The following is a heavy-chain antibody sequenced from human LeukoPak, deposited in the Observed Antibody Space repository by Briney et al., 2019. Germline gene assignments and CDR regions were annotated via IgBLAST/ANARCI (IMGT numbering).Heavy chain of an antibody. CDR2: INQDASEI. CDR1: RFTFSNYW. Sequence: PGGSLRLSCAASRFTFSNYWMTWVRQAPGKGLEWVGNINQDASEINYVDSVKGRFTISRVNAENSLYLQMNSLRAEDTAIYYCARDRHSNSCSNDRFDYWGQGALVTVSS. CDR3: ARDRHSNSCSNDRFDY. V-gene: IGHV3-7*01. D-gene: IGHD6-13*01. J-gene: IGHJ4*02.